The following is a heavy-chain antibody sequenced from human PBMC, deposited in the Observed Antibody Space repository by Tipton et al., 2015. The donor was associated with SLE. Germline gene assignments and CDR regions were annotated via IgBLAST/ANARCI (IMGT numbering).Heavy chain of an antibody. CDR2: ISDSGST. CDR3: ARHSPNWFDP. J-gene: IGHJ5*02. CDR1: GGSVRSHY. Sequence: TLSLTCTVSGGSVRSHYWSWIRQSPGKGLEWIGYISDSGSTHYNPSLKSRVAISVDTSENHFSLILTSVSAADTAVYYCARHSPNWFDPWGQGMLVTVSS. V-gene: IGHV4-59*08.